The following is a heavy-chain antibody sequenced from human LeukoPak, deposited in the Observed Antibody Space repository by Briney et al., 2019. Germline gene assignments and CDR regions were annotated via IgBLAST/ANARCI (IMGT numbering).Heavy chain of an antibody. J-gene: IGHJ4*02. CDR2: IYYSGST. V-gene: IGHV4-59*01. CDR3: ARDVYCGGDCSYFDY. D-gene: IGHD2-21*02. CDR1: GGSISSYY. Sequence: PSETLSLTRTVSGGSISSYYWSWVRQPPGKGLEWIGYIYYSGSTNYNPSLKSRLTISVDTSKNQFSLKLSSVTAADTAVYYCARDVYCGGDCSYFDYWGQGTLVTASS.